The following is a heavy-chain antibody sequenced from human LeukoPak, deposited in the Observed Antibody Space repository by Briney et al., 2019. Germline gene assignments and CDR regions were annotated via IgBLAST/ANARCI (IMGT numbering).Heavy chain of an antibody. Sequence: GGSLRLSCAASGFPFSSFGMNWVRQPPGKGLEWVSSITSSSSYIYYVDSVKGRFTISRDNAKNSLYLQMNSLRAEDTAVYYCARDRQTLWFGELFLGGRAFDIWGQGTMVTVSS. J-gene: IGHJ3*02. CDR1: GFPFSSFG. D-gene: IGHD3-10*01. CDR2: ITSSSSYI. V-gene: IGHV3-21*01. CDR3: ARDRQTLWFGELFLGGRAFDI.